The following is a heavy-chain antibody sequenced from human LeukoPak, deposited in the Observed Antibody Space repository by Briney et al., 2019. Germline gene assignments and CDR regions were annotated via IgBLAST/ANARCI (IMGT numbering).Heavy chain of an antibody. D-gene: IGHD1-1*01. J-gene: IGHJ4*02. Sequence: PGGSLRLSCAGSGFTSSSNALSWVRQAPGKGLEWVSAISTSGGNTYYADSVRGRFTISRDNSKNTLYLQMNTLRAEDTAVYYCATTKQARRYFDYWGQGTLVTVSS. CDR3: ATTKQARRYFDY. CDR1: GFTSSSNA. V-gene: IGHV3-23*01. CDR2: ISTSGGNT.